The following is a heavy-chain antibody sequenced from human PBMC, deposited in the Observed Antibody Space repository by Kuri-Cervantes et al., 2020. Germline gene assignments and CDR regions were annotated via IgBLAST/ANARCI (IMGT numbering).Heavy chain of an antibody. CDR1: GFTFSSYS. CDR3: ARALAPSSSWTPVFYYYYYGMDV. J-gene: IGHJ6*01. Sequence: GESLKISCAASGFTFSSYSMNWVRQAPGKGLEWVSYISSSSSTIYYADSVKGRFTISRDNSKNTLYLQMNSLRAEDTAVYYCARALAPSSSWTPVFYYYYYGMDVWGQGNTV. V-gene: IGHV3-48*01. D-gene: IGHD6-13*01. CDR2: ISSSSSTI.